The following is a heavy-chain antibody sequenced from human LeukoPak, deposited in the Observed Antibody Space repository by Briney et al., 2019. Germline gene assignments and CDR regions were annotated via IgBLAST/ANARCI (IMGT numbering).Heavy chain of an antibody. CDR1: GYTVTGNY. J-gene: IGHJ3*02. D-gene: IGHD6-6*01. CDR3: ARGDRSSSILEDAFDI. CDR2: INPNSGGT. Sequence: ASVKVSCRASGYTVTGNYIHWVRQAPGQGLEWMGWINPNSGGTKFAQKFQGRVTMTRDTSISTAYMDLSRLTSDDTAVYYCARGDRSSSILEDAFDIWGQGTLVTVSS. V-gene: IGHV1-2*02.